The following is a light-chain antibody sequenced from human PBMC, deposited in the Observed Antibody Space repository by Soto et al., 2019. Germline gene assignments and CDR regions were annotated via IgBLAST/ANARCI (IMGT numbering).Light chain of an antibody. V-gene: IGLV2-14*03. CDR3: NSYRSSTTRYV. CDR2: DVT. J-gene: IGLJ1*01. CDR1: SSDVGGYNY. Sequence: QSVLTQPASVSGSPGQSITISCTGTSSDVGGYNYVSWYQQYPGKAPKLIISDVTDRPSGISSRFSGSKPGNTASLTISGLQAEDEADYYCNSYRSSTTRYVFGTGTKVTVL.